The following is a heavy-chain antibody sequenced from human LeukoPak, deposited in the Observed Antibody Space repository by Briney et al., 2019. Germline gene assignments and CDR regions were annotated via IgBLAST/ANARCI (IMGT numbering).Heavy chain of an antibody. CDR2: IRYDGSNK. V-gene: IGHV3-30*02. Sequence: PGGSLRLSCAASGFTFSSYGMHWVRQAPAKGLEWVAFIRYDGSNKYYADSVKGRFTISRDNSKNTLYLQMNSLRAEDTAVYYCAKGSGYYYDSSGYYWGQGTLVTVSS. CDR1: GFTFSSYG. J-gene: IGHJ4*02. D-gene: IGHD3-22*01. CDR3: AKGSGYYYDSSGYY.